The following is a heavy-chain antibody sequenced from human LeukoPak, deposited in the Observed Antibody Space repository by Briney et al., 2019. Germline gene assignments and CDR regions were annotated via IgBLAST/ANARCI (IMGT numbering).Heavy chain of an antibody. V-gene: IGHV4-38-2*02. CDR1: GYSISSGYY. D-gene: IGHD3-22*01. CDR3: ARRYYDSSHWFDP. J-gene: IGHJ5*02. Sequence: SETLSLTCTVSGYSISSGYYWGWIRQPPGKGLEWIGSIYHSGSTYYNPSLKSRVTISVDTSKNQFSLKLSSVTAADTAVYYCARRYYDSSHWFDPWGQGTLVTVSS. CDR2: IYHSGST.